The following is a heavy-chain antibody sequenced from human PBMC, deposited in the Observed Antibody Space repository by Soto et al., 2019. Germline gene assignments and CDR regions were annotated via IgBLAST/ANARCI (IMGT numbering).Heavy chain of an antibody. D-gene: IGHD3-10*01. CDR2: IIPILGRP. CDR1: GGTFSSYT. CDR3: ARSGSFYDAFDF. Sequence: GASVKVSCKASGGTFSSYTISWVRQAPGQGLEWMGRIIPILGRPNYAQKFQGRVTITADKSTSTAYMELSSLRSEDTAVYYCARSGSFYDAFDFWGQGTMVTVSS. J-gene: IGHJ3*01. V-gene: IGHV1-69*02.